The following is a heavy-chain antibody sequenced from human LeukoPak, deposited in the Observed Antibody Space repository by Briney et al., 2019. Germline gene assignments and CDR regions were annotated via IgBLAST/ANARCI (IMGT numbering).Heavy chain of an antibody. CDR3: AKAASSSWPSYYYGMDV. CDR1: GFTFSSSA. D-gene: IGHD6-13*01. CDR2: ISASGGST. Sequence: GGSLRLSCAASGFTFSSSAMSWVRQVPGKGLEWVSGISASGGSTSYADSVRGRFTISRDNSKNTLYVQMNSLRDEDTAVYYCAKAASSSWPSYYYGMDVWGQGTTVTVSS. V-gene: IGHV3-23*01. J-gene: IGHJ6*02.